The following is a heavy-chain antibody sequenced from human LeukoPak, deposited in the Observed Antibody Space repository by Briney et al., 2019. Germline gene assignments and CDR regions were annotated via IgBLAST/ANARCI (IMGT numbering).Heavy chain of an antibody. Sequence: SAKLSCKASGGTFSSYAISWVRQAPGQGLEWMGGIVPIFGTTKYAQKFQGRVTLTADESTSTAYMELSSLRSEDTAFYYCARDPGHSGSQNWGQGTLVPVSS. J-gene: IGHJ4*02. V-gene: IGHV1-69*13. D-gene: IGHD1-26*01. CDR2: IVPIFGTT. CDR3: ARDPGHSGSQN. CDR1: GGTFSSYA.